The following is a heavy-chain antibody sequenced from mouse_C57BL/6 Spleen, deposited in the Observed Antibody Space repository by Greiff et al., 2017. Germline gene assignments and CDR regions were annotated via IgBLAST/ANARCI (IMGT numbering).Heavy chain of an antibody. D-gene: IGHD2-4*01. CDR3: ARERLRLSMDY. V-gene: IGHV5-16*01. CDR1: GFTFSDYY. Sequence: DVKLVESEGGLVQPGSSMKFSCTASGFTFSDYYMAWVRQVPEKGLEWVANINYDGSSTYYLDSLKSRFIISRDNAKNILYLQMSSLKSEDTATYYCARERLRLSMDYWGQGTSVTASS. CDR2: INYDGSST. J-gene: IGHJ4*01.